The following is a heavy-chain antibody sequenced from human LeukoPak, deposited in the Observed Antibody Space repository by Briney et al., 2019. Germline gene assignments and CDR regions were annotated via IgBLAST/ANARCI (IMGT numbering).Heavy chain of an antibody. CDR2: IYYSGST. Sequence: PSETLSLTCTVSGGSVNSGSYYWSWIRQPPGKGLEWIGYIYYSGSTNYNLSLKSRVTISVDTSNNQFSLKLSSVTAADTAVYYCARDQERVFDYWGQGTLVTVSS. CDR1: GGSVNSGSYY. V-gene: IGHV4-61*01. D-gene: IGHD1-26*01. J-gene: IGHJ4*02. CDR3: ARDQERVFDY.